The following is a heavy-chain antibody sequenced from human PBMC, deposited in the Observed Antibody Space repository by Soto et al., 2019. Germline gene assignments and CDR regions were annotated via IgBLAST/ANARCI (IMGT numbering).Heavy chain of an antibody. D-gene: IGHD3-10*01. CDR3: ARGDYMVSSVFDY. CDR1: GGPFIRGGYY. CDR2: IYHNGDT. J-gene: IGHJ4*02. Sequence: PLSRNCTVAGGPFIRGGYYWSWIRQEPGKGLEWIGYIYHNGDTSYNPSLKSRVTISADTSKTQFSLKLSSVTAADTAVYYCARGDYMVSSVFDYWGQGMMVTVSS. V-gene: IGHV4-31*03.